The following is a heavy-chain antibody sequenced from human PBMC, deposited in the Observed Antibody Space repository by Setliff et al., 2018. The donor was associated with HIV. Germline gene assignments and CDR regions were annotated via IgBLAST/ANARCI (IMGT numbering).Heavy chain of an antibody. J-gene: IGHJ6*02. CDR2: INPSGGT. CDR1: GYTFTSYY. D-gene: IGHD2-2*01. Sequence: ASVKVSCKASGYTFTSYYMHWVRQAHGQGLEWMGIINPSGGTTYAQKLQGRVTMTRDTSISTAYMEVSRLRSDDTAVYYCARDHCSSSGCYEYSYYGMDVWGQGTTVTVSS. CDR3: ARDHCSSSGCYEYSYYGMDV. V-gene: IGHV1-2*02.